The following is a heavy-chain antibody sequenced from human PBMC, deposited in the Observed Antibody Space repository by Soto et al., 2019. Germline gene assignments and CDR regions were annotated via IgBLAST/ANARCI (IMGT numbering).Heavy chain of an antibody. CDR3: ARHRHPRGTVGATSPLDP. J-gene: IGHJ5*02. Sequence: GGSLRLSCEASGFVFTNFWMHWVRHVPGKGLEWVSVHYSGGSTYYADSVQGRFTISRDKSNNTLYLQMRRVRAEDTAVYFCARHRHPRGTVGATSPLDPWGQGTQVTVSS. CDR2: HYSGGST. V-gene: IGHV3-66*04. CDR1: GFVFTNFW. D-gene: IGHD1-26*01.